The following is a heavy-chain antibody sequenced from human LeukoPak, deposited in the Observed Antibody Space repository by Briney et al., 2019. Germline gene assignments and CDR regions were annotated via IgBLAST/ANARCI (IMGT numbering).Heavy chain of an antibody. CDR3: AKDVLIWGVAGDFDY. V-gene: IGHV3-23*01. CDR1: GFTFSNYW. CDR2: ISGSGGST. J-gene: IGHJ4*02. D-gene: IGHD6-19*01. Sequence: GGSLRLSCATSGFTFSNYWMSWVRQAPGKGLEWVSAISGSGGSTYYADSVKGRFTISRDNTKNTLYLQMNSLRAEDTAVYYCAKDVLIWGVAGDFDYWGQGTLVTVSS.